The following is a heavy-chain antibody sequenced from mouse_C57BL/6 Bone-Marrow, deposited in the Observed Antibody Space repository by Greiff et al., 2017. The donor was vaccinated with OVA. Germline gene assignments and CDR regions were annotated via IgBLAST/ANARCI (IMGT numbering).Heavy chain of an antibody. CDR2: IDPSDSST. CDR3: ARGSYYGSSQPYYAMDY. Sequence: QVQLQQPGAELVMPGASVKLSCKASGYTFTSYWMHWVKQRPGQGLEWIGEIDPSDSSTNYNQKFKGKSTLTVDKSSSTAYMQLSSLTSEDTAVYYCARGSYYGSSQPYYAMDYWGQGTSVTVSS. CDR1: GYTFTSYW. V-gene: IGHV1-69*01. J-gene: IGHJ4*01. D-gene: IGHD1-1*01.